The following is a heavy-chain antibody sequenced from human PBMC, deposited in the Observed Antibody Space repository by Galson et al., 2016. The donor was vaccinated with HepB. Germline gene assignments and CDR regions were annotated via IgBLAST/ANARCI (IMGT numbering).Heavy chain of an antibody. J-gene: IGHJ6*02. CDR3: ARDLTICQRRNFFRHNYGMDV. D-gene: IGHD3-3*01. CDR1: GFTFSSYT. V-gene: IGHV3-21*01. CDR2: IDKSSDNK. Sequence: SLRLSCAASGFTFSSYTMSWVRQTPGQGLEWVSSIDKSSDNKYYADLVKGRFTISRDNARDSLYLQMNSLRVEDAAVHYCARDLTICQRRNFFRHNYGMDVWGQGTTVTVSS.